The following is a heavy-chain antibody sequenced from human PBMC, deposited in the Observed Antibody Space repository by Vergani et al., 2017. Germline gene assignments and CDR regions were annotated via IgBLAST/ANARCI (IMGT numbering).Heavy chain of an antibody. V-gene: IGHV3-9*02. Sequence: EVQLEESGGGLVLPGRSLRLSCVASGFTSAGYAMHWVRQAPGTGLEWVSGISWNSNSIGYADSVKGRFTISRDNAKNSLYLQMNSLRAEDTALYYCAKDLGTSSGGGWFDSGGQGKLVTVSS. D-gene: IGHD6-6*01. J-gene: IGHJ5*01. CDR1: GFTSAGYA. CDR3: AKDLGTSSGGGWFDS. CDR2: ISWNSNSI.